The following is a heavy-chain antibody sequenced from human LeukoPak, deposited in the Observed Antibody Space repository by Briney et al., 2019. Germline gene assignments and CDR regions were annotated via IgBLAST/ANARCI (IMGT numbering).Heavy chain of an antibody. Sequence: SETLSLTCTVSGGSTSSYYWSWIRQPPGKGLEWIGYIYYSGSTNYNPSLKSRVTISVDTSKNQFSLKLSSVTAADTAVYYCARGYYDILTGHTIDYRGQGTLVTVSS. V-gene: IGHV4-59*01. CDR2: IYYSGST. D-gene: IGHD3-9*01. J-gene: IGHJ4*02. CDR1: GGSTSSYY. CDR3: ARGYYDILTGHTIDY.